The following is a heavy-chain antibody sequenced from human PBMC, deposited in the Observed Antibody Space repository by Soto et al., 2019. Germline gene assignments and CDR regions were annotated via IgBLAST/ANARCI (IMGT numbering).Heavy chain of an antibody. CDR3: ATGGXFGKWGHTSPFSYGMDV. V-gene: IGHV1-24*01. CDR1: GYTFTDLS. CDR2: FDPEEDET. D-gene: IGHD3-10*01. J-gene: IGHJ6*02. Sequence: ASVKVSCKVSGYTFTDLSVHWVRQAPGKGLEWMGGFDPEEDETIYAQKFKGRVAMTEDTSTDTAYMELSSLRSEDTAMYYWATGGXFGKWGHTSPFSYGMDVWGQGTAVTVSS.